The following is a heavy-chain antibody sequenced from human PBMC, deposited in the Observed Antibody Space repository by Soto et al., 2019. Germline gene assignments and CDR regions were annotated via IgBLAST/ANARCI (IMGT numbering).Heavy chain of an antibody. Sequence: LRLSCAASGFTFSSYSMNWVRQAPGKGLEWVSSISSSSSYIYYADSVKGRFTISRDNAKNSLYLQMNSLRAEDTAVYYCAREHDFWSGYRVGYYYYYGMDVWGQGTTVTVSS. V-gene: IGHV3-21*01. CDR3: AREHDFWSGYRVGYYYYYGMDV. D-gene: IGHD3-3*01. J-gene: IGHJ6*02. CDR1: GFTFSSYS. CDR2: ISSSSSYI.